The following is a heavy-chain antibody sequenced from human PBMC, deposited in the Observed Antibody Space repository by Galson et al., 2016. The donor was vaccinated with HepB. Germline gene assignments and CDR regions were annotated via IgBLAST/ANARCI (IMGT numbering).Heavy chain of an antibody. Sequence: TLSLTCNVSGGSISGGGYYWTWIRQHPGKGLEWIGYIFYSGNTYFNPSLQTRLTISVDTSKNQFSLRLTSVTAADTAIYYCAREKTGLRVTGAFDIWGPGTMVTVSS. CDR2: IFYSGNT. J-gene: IGHJ3*02. CDR1: GGSISGGGYY. V-gene: IGHV4-31*03. CDR3: AREKTGLRVTGAFDI. D-gene: IGHD2-21*02.